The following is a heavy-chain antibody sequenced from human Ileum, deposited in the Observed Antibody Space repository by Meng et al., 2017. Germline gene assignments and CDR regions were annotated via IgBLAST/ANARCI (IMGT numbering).Heavy chain of an antibody. J-gene: IGHJ4*02. Sequence: QVQLQDSGPGLVKPSETLSLTCTVSGGSISSYYWGWIRQPPGKGLEWIGYIYYNGSTNYNPSLKSRLTMSVDTSKNQFSLKLSSVTAADTAVYYCARREYDSRGYYFDYWGQGTLVTVSS. CDR3: ARREYDSRGYYFDY. CDR2: IYYNGST. CDR1: GGSISSYY. D-gene: IGHD3-22*01. V-gene: IGHV4-59*08.